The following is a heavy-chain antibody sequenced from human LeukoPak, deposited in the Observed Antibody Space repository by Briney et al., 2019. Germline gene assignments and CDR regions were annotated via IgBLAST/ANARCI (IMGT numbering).Heavy chain of an antibody. Sequence: GRSLRLSCAASGFTFSSYAMHWVRQAPGKGLERVAVISYDGSNKYYADSVKGRFTISRDNSKNTLYLQMNSLRAEDTAVYYCAKSSAIGCSSTSCTPTYFDYWGQGTLVTVSS. CDR1: GFTFSSYA. CDR3: AKSSAIGCSSTSCTPTYFDY. J-gene: IGHJ4*02. D-gene: IGHD2-2*01. V-gene: IGHV3-30-3*02. CDR2: ISYDGSNK.